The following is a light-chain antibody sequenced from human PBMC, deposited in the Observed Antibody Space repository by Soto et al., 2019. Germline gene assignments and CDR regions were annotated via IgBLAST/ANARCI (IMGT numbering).Light chain of an antibody. J-gene: IGKJ4*01. CDR2: AAS. CDR3: QQRYNWPLT. Sequence: IVLTQSPATLSLSPGERATLSCRASQSVSSSLAWYQQKPGQASRLLIYAASNRATGIPARFSGSGSGTDFTLTISSLEPEDFAIYYCQQRYNWPLTFGGGTKVDIK. CDR1: QSVSSS. V-gene: IGKV3-11*01.